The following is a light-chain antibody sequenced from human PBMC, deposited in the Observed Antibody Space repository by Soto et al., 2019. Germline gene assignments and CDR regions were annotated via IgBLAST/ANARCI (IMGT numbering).Light chain of an antibody. J-gene: IGLJ1*01. V-gene: IGLV1-51*01. Sequence: QSVLTQPPSVSAAPGQRVTISCSGSSSNIGGNSVSWYQQLPGTAPKLLIYDDDKRPSGIPDRFSGSKSGTSATLGITGFQTGDEADYYCGSRDSRLSSYVLGTGTKVIVL. CDR2: DDD. CDR1: SSNIGGNS. CDR3: GSRDSRLSSYV.